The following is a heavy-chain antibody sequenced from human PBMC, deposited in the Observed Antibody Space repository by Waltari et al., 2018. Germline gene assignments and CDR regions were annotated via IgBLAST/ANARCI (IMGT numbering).Heavy chain of an antibody. CDR1: GGSISTHY. CDR2: IYYSGGT. Sequence: QVQLQESGPGLVKPSETLSLTCPVSGGSISTHYWSWIRQPPGKGLEWIGYIYYSGGTNYNPSLKSRVTISVDTSKNQFSLKLSSVTAADTAVYYCARGRGDYGPFDYWGQGTLVTVSS. CDR3: ARGRGDYGPFDY. D-gene: IGHD4-17*01. J-gene: IGHJ4*02. V-gene: IGHV4-59*11.